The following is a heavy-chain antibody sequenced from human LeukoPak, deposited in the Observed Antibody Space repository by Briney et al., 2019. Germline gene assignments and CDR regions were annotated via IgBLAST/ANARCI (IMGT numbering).Heavy chain of an antibody. V-gene: IGHV1-18*01. CDR3: AGGPQNKLFDY. CDR1: GYTFTSYG. J-gene: IGHJ4*02. D-gene: IGHD3-16*01. Sequence: ASVKVSCKASGYTFTSYGISWVRQAPGQGLEWMGWISAYNGNTNYAQKLQGRVTITADESTSTAYMELSSLRSEDTAVYYCAGGPQNKLFDYWGQGTLVTVSS. CDR2: ISAYNGNT.